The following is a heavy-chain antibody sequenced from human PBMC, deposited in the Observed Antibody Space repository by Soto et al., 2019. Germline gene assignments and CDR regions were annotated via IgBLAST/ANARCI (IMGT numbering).Heavy chain of an antibody. V-gene: IGHV4-31*03. CDR1: GGSISSGGYY. Sequence: SETLSLTCTVSGGSISSGGYYWSWIRQHPGKGLEWIGYIYYSGSTYYNPSLKSRVTISVDTSKNQFSLKLSSVTAADTAVYYCARGPPMVRGVYTYYFDYWGQGTLVTVSS. CDR3: ARGPPMVRGVYTYYFDY. CDR2: IYYSGST. J-gene: IGHJ4*02. D-gene: IGHD3-10*01.